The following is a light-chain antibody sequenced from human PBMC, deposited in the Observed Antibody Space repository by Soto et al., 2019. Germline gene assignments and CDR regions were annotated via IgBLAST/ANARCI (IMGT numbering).Light chain of an antibody. V-gene: IGLV2-14*01. CDR1: SSDVGGYNY. J-gene: IGLJ3*02. CDR3: SSYTSSSTLWV. Sequence: QSVLTQPASVSGSPGQSITISCTGTSSDVGGYNYVSWYQQHPGKAPKLMIYDVSNRPSGVSNRFSGSKSGNTASLTISGLQAEEEADYYCSSYTSSSTLWVFGGGTKVTDL. CDR2: DVS.